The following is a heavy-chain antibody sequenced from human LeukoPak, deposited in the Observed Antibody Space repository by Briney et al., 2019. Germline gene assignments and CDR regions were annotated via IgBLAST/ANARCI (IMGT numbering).Heavy chain of an antibody. CDR3: ARSPGYSDY. V-gene: IGHV3-53*01. Sequence: GSLRLSCAASGLTVSGTHMSWVRRAPGKGLEWVSVIYSGGSTYYADSVKGRFTISRDNSKNTVYLQMNSLRAEDTAVYYCARSPGYSDYWGQGTLVTVSS. J-gene: IGHJ4*02. CDR1: GLTVSGTH. CDR2: IYSGGST.